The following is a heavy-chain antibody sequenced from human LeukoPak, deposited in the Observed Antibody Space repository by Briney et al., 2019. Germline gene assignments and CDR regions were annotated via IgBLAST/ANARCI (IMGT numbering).Heavy chain of an antibody. Sequence: PGGSLRLSCAASGFTFSSYGMHWVRQAPGKGLEWVAVISYDGSNKYYADSVKGRFTISRDNSKNTLYLQMNGLRAEDTAVYYCAKGASHSGSYGGLDYWGQGTLVTVSS. CDR1: GFTFSSYG. V-gene: IGHV3-30*18. J-gene: IGHJ4*02. D-gene: IGHD1-26*01. CDR2: ISYDGSNK. CDR3: AKGASHSGSYGGLDY.